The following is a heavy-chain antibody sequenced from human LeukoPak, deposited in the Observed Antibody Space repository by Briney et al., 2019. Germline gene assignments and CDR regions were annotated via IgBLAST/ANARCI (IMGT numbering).Heavy chain of an antibody. CDR1: GYTFTSYY. J-gene: IGHJ6*03. Sequence: ASVKVSCKASGYTFTSYYMNWVRQAPGQGLEWMGIINPSGGSTSYAQKFQGRVTMTRDTSTSTVYMELSSLRSEDTAVYYCARGRDGYTRYYYYIDVWGKGTTVTISS. CDR3: ARGRDGYTRYYYYIDV. CDR2: INPSGGST. D-gene: IGHD5-24*01. V-gene: IGHV1-46*01.